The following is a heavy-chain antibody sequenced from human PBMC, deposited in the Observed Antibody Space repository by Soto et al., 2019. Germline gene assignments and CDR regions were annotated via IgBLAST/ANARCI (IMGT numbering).Heavy chain of an antibody. V-gene: IGHV3-23*01. D-gene: IGHD3-3*01. J-gene: IGHJ4*02. CDR2: ISGSGGRT. CDR1: GFTFSSYA. CDR3: AKKGSYDFWSGYPSLYYFDY. Sequence: EVQLLESGGGLVQPGGSLRLSCAASGFTFSSYAMSWVGQAPGKGLGWVSAISGSGGRTYYADSVKGRFTISRDNSKNTLYLQMNSLRAEDTAVYYCAKKGSYDFWSGYPSLYYFDYWGQGTLVTVSS.